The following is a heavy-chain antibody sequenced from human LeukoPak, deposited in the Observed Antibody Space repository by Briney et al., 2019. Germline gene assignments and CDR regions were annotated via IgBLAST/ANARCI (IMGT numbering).Heavy chain of an antibody. Sequence: SETLSLTCTVSGGSISSYYWSWIRQPPGKGLEWIGYIYYSGSTNYNPSLKSRVTISLDTSKNQFSLNLSSVTAADTAVYYCARKSFHTSSYDYWGQRTLVTVSS. V-gene: IGHV4-59*01. CDR3: ARKSFHTSSYDY. D-gene: IGHD2-2*01. CDR2: IYYSGST. J-gene: IGHJ4*02. CDR1: GGSISSYY.